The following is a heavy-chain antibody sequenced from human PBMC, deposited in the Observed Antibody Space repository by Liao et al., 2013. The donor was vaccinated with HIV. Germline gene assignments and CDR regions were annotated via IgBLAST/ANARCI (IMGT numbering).Heavy chain of an antibody. D-gene: IGHD3-16*01. Sequence: QVQLQESGPGLVKPSETLSLTCTVSGGSVSSFYWSWIRQPAGKDLEWIGRIYSSGTTNYNPSLRSRVTMSVDTSKNQFSLQLISVTAADAAVYYCARDRGTHLTRGGXDAFDFWGQGTMVTVSS. CDR3: ARDRGTHLTRGGXDAFDF. J-gene: IGHJ3*01. CDR1: GGSVSSFY. V-gene: IGHV4-4*07. CDR2: IYSSGTT.